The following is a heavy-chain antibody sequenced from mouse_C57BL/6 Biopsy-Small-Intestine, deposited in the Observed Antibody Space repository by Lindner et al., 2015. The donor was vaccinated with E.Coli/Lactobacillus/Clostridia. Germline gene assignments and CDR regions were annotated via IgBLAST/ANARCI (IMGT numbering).Heavy chain of an antibody. CDR2: IYPGDGNT. J-gene: IGHJ2*01. CDR3: ARYPYYYGSSFDY. D-gene: IGHD1-1*01. V-gene: IGHV1-82*01. CDR1: GYAFSSSW. Sequence: VQLQESGPEVVKPGASVKISCKASGYAFSSSWMNWVKRGPGKGLEWIGRIYPGDGNTNYNGKFKGKATLTTDKSSSTAYMQLSSLTSEDSAVYFCARYPYYYGSSFDYWGQGTTLTVSS.